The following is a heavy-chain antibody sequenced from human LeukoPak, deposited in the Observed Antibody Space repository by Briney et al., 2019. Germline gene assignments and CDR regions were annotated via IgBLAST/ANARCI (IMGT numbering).Heavy chain of an antibody. D-gene: IGHD2-15*01. CDR2: ISYDGSKN. J-gene: IGHJ4*02. CDR1: GFTFSSHG. V-gene: IGHV3-30*03. Sequence: GTSLRLSCAASGFTFSSHGMHWVRQAPGKGLEWVAVISYDGSKNYYAESVKGGFTISRDNAMNTLYLQMNSLRAEDTAVYYCARWVVTAADIDYWGQGTLVTVSS. CDR3: ARWVVTAADIDY.